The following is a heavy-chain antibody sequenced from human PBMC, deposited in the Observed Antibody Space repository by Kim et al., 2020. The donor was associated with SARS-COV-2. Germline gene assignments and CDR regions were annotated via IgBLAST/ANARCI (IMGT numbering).Heavy chain of an antibody. V-gene: IGHV3-33*06. CDR3: AKVPRGYFGADY. Sequence: YYADSVKGRFTISRDNSKNTLYLQMNSLRAEDTAVYYCAKVPRGYFGADYWGQGTLVTVSS. D-gene: IGHD3-9*01. J-gene: IGHJ4*02.